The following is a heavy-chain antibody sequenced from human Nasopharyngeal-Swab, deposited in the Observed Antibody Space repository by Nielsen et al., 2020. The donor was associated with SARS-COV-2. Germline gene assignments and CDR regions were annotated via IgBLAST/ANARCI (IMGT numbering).Heavy chain of an antibody. CDR2: ISSGSSYT. Sequence: GESLKISCAASGFTFSDYYMTRIRQAPGKGLDWVSYISSGSSYTNYADSVRGRFTISRDNAKNSLYLQMNSLRAEDTAIYYCARYSTYCSGGTCYNPLHYWGQGTLVTVSS. CDR3: ARYSTYCSGGTCYNPLHY. J-gene: IGHJ4*02. D-gene: IGHD2-15*01. CDR1: GFTFSDYY. V-gene: IGHV3-11*06.